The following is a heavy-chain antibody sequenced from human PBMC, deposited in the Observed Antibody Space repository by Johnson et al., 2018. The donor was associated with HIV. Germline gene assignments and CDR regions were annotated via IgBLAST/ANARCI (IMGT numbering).Heavy chain of an antibody. D-gene: IGHD3-16*01. CDR1: GFTFDEYG. Sequence: VQLLESGGGVVRPGGSLRLSCAASGFTFDEYGMSWVRQVPGKGLGWVSGINWNGGSTAYADSVKGRFTITRDNAKNSLYLQMNSLRAEDTAVYYCARAHYDYAPAPTFDIWGQGTMVTVSS. CDR2: INWNGGST. J-gene: IGHJ3*02. CDR3: ARAHYDYAPAPTFDI. V-gene: IGHV3-20*04.